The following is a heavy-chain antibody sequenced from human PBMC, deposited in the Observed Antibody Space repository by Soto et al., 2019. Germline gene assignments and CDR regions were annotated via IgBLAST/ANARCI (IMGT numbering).Heavy chain of an antibody. CDR3: ARANTWVTGRVGTH. CDR2: ISGYNGNT. J-gene: IGHJ4*02. CDR1: GYSFTNYG. Sequence: QIHLEQSRIEMKEPGTSLKISCATSGYSFTNYGISWVRQAPGQGLEWMGWISGYNGNTKYAQSFHDRVVMTEDKFTSTGHLEMRNLRSNDTAVYYCARANTWVTGRVGTHWGQGTKVTVSS. V-gene: IGHV1-18*01. D-gene: IGHD1-1*01.